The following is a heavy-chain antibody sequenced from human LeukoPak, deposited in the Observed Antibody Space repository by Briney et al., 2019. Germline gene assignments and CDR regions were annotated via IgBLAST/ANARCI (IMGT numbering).Heavy chain of an antibody. Sequence: ASVKVSCKASGYTFTNHGISWVRQAPGQGLEWMGWISAYNGNTNYAQKLQGRVTMTTDTSTSTAYMELRGLRSDDTAVYYCARGIDVVVVAATPGYWGQGTLVTVSS. CDR3: ARGIDVVVVAATPGY. J-gene: IGHJ4*02. CDR2: ISAYNGNT. D-gene: IGHD2-15*01. CDR1: GYTFTNHG. V-gene: IGHV1-18*01.